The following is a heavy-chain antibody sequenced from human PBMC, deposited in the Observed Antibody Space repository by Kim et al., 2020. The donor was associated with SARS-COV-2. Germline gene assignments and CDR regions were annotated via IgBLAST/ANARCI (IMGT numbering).Heavy chain of an antibody. D-gene: IGHD3-9*01. CDR2: ISGSGGST. J-gene: IGHJ5*02. CDR1: GFTFSSYA. Sequence: GGSLRLSCAASGFTFSSYAMSWVRQAPGKGLEWVSAISGSGGSTYYADSVKGRFTISRDNSKNTLYLQMNSLRAEDTAVYYCAKDRPRYFDWLPNWFDPWGQGTLVTVSS. V-gene: IGHV3-23*01. CDR3: AKDRPRYFDWLPNWFDP.